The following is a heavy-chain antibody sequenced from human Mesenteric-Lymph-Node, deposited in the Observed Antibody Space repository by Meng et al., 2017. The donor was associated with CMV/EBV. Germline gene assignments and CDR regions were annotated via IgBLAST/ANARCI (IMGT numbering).Heavy chain of an antibody. CDR2: INHSGST. J-gene: IGHJ4*02. CDR1: GGSFSGYY. CDR3: ARHQRWLKSEGGFNY. V-gene: IGHV4-34*01. D-gene: IGHD4-23*01. Sequence: HVQLSPWGAGLLKPPEPLSLTCAVYGGSFSGYYWSWIRQPPGKGLEWIGEINHSGSTNYNPSLKSRVTISVDTSKNQFSLKLSSVTAADTAVYYCARHQRWLKSEGGFNYWGQGTLVTVSS.